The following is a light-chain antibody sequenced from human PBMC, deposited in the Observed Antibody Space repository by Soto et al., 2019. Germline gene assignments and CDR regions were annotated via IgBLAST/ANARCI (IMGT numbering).Light chain of an antibody. CDR1: QSVNAN. CDR3: QQYNTWLWT. CDR2: GAS. Sequence: EVVMTQSPATLSVSPGERATLSCRASQSVNANLAWYQQKPGQAPRLLIHGASNRATGIPARFSGSGFGTEFILTISSLQSGDFAVYYGQQYNTWLWTFGQGTKVEI. J-gene: IGKJ1*01. V-gene: IGKV3-15*01.